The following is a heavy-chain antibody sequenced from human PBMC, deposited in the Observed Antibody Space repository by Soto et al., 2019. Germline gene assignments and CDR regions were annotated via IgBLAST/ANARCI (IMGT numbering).Heavy chain of an antibody. CDR2: ISSSSSYI. J-gene: IGHJ6*02. Sequence: GGSLRLSCAASGFTFSSYSMDWVRQAPGKGLEWVSSISSSSSYIYYADSVKGRFTISRDNAKNSLYLQMNSLRAEDTAVYYCARDFWSGYYTGYYYGMDVWGQGTTVTVSS. CDR3: ARDFWSGYYTGYYYGMDV. CDR1: GFTFSSYS. V-gene: IGHV3-21*01. D-gene: IGHD3-3*01.